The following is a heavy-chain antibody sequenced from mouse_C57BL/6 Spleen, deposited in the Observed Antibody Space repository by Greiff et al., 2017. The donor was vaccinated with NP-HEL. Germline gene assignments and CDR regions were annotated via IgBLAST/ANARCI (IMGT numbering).Heavy chain of an antibody. Sequence: VQLQQPGAELVRPGSSVKLSCKASGYTFTSYWMHWVKQRPIQGLEWIGNIDPSDSETHYNQKFKDKATLTVDKSSSTAYMQLSSLTSEDSAVYYCAVVVAYYAMDYWGQGTSVTVSS. CDR3: AVVVAYYAMDY. CDR1: GYTFTSYW. V-gene: IGHV1-52*01. D-gene: IGHD1-1*01. J-gene: IGHJ4*01. CDR2: IDPSDSET.